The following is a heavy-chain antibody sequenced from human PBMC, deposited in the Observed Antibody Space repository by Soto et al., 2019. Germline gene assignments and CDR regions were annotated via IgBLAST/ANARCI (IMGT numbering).Heavy chain of an antibody. V-gene: IGHV1-18*04. CDR2: ISAYNGNT. CDR3: ASNLYSSSWSGFGY. D-gene: IGHD6-13*01. J-gene: IGHJ4*02. CDR1: GYTFTSYG. Sequence: ASVKVSCKASGYTFTSYGISWVRQAPGQGLEWMGWISAYNGNTNYAQKLQGRVTMTTDTSTSTAYMELRSLRSDDTAVYYCASNLYSSSWSGFGYWGQGTLVTVSS.